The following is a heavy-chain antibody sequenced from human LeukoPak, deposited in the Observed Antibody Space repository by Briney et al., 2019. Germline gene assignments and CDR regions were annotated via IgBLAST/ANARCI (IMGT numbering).Heavy chain of an antibody. Sequence: ASVKVSCKASGGTFSSYIINWVRQAPGQGLEWMGRIIPILAIAKYAQKFQGRITITADKSTSTAYMELSSLRSEDTAVYYCARDLGRLGELSLRWFDPWGRGTLVTVSS. V-gene: IGHV1-69*04. J-gene: IGHJ5*02. D-gene: IGHD3-16*02. CDR2: IIPILAIA. CDR1: GGTFSSYI. CDR3: ARDLGRLGELSLRWFDP.